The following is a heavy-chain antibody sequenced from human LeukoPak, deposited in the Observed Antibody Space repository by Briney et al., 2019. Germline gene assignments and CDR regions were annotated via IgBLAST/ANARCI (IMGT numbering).Heavy chain of an antibody. J-gene: IGHJ4*02. CDR3: ARGFYSNYFDY. D-gene: IGHD4-11*01. CDR1: GGTFSSYA. Sequence: SVKVSCKASGGTFSSYAISWVRQAPGQGLEWMGRIIPILGIANYAQKFQGRVTITADESTSTAYMELSSLRSEDTAVYYCARGFYSNYFDYWGQGTLVTVSS. V-gene: IGHV1-69*04. CDR2: IIPILGIA.